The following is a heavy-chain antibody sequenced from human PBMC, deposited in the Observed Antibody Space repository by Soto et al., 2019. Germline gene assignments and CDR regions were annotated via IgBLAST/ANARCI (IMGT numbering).Heavy chain of an antibody. J-gene: IGHJ6*02. V-gene: IGHV1-69*12. Sequence: QVQLVQSGAEVKKPGSSVKVSCKASGGTFSSYAISWVRQAPGQGLEWMGGIIPIFGTANYAQKFQGRVTITAEESTSTAYMELSSLRSEDMAVYYWATTEMGNYYYGLDVWGQGTTVTVSS. CDR2: IIPIFGTA. CDR3: ATTEMGNYYYGLDV. CDR1: GGTFSSYA. D-gene: IGHD7-27*01.